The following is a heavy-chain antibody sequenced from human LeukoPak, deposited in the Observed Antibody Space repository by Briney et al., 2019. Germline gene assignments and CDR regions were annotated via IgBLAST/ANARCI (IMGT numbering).Heavy chain of an antibody. CDR3: AGSLGYCTSNVCYLKY. J-gene: IGHJ4*02. Sequence: GASVKVSCKASGYTFTSYGISWVRQAPGKGLEWMGGFDPEDGETIYAQKFQGRVTMTEDTSTDTAYMELRSLRSDDTAVYYCAGSLGYCTSNVCYLKYWGQGTLVTVSS. CDR2: FDPEDGET. D-gene: IGHD2-8*01. V-gene: IGHV1-24*01. CDR1: GYTFTSYG.